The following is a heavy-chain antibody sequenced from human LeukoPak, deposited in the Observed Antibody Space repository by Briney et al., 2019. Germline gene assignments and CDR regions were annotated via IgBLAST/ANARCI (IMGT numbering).Heavy chain of an antibody. Sequence: PGRSLRLSCAASGFTFSSYGMHWVRQAPGKGLEWVAVISYDGSNKYYTDSVKGRFTISRDNSKNTLYLQLNSLKPEDTAVYYCAKDTRCDGDCYSVGNYWGQGTLVTVSS. CDR1: GFTFSSYG. J-gene: IGHJ4*02. D-gene: IGHD2-21*02. CDR2: ISYDGSNK. V-gene: IGHV3-30*18. CDR3: AKDTRCDGDCYSVGNY.